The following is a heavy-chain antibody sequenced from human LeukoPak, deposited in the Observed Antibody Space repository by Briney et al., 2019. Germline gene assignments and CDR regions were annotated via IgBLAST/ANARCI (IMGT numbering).Heavy chain of an antibody. CDR3: AKGNVDTAMVTFGFDY. CDR2: IRYDGSNK. CDR1: GFTFSSYG. V-gene: IGHV3-30*02. D-gene: IGHD5-18*01. J-gene: IGHJ4*02. Sequence: GGSLRLSCAASGFTFSSYGMHWVRQAPGKGLEWVAFIRYDGSNKYYADSVKGRFTISRDNSKNTLYLQMNSLRAEDTAVYYCAKGNVDTAMVTFGFDYWGQGTLVTVSS.